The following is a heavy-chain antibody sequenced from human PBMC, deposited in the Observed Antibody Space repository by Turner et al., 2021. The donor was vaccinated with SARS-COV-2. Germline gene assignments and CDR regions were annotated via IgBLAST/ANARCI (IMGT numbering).Heavy chain of an antibody. Sequence: EVQLVESGGGLVKPGGSRRLSCAASGSTFSGYSMNWVRQAPGKWLYGVSSISSSISYIYYADSVKGRFTISRDNAKNSLYLQMNSLIAEDTAVYYCARVDYCDDGWAGDNYGMDVWGQGTTVTVSS. CDR3: ARVDYCDDGWAGDNYGMDV. V-gene: IGHV3-21*01. CDR2: ISSSISYI. CDR1: GSTFSGYS. J-gene: IGHJ6*02. D-gene: IGHD4-17*01.